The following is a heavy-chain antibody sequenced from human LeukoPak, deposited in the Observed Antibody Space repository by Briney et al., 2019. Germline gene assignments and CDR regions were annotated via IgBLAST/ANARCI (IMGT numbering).Heavy chain of an antibody. CDR1: GFTFSSYG. CDR2: IWYDGSNK. V-gene: IGHV3-33*01. Sequence: GGSLRLSCAASGFTFSSYGMHWVRQAPGKGLEWVAVIWYDGSNKYYADSVKGRFTISRDNSKNTPYLQMNSLRAEDTAVYYCARDQLPTVTTSYDYWGQGTLVTVSS. D-gene: IGHD4-17*01. CDR3: ARDQLPTVTTSYDY. J-gene: IGHJ4*02.